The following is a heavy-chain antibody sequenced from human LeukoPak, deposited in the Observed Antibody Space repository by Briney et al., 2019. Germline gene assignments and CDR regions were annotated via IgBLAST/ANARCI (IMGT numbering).Heavy chain of an antibody. CDR2: INHSGST. CDR1: GGSFSGYY. D-gene: IGHD5-18*01. V-gene: IGHV4-34*01. J-gene: IGHJ4*02. CDR3: ARRPGIQLWWNRGNYFDY. Sequence: PSETLSLTCAVYGGSFSGYYWSWIRQPPGKGLEWIGEINHSGSTNYNPSLKSRVTISVDTSKNQVSLKLSSVTAADTAVYYCARRPGIQLWWNRGNYFDYWGQGTLVTVSS.